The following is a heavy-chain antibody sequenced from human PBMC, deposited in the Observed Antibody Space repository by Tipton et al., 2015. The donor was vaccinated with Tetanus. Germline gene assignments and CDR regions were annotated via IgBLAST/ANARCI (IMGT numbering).Heavy chain of an antibody. D-gene: IGHD3-10*01. Sequence: QLVQSGAEVKKPGASVKVSCKASGYTFTSYGINWVRQAPGQGLEWMGWISSYNGNTNYAQRFQARVTMTTDTSTGTAYMELKSLTSDDTAVYYCARGRWFREVPHWGQGALVTVSS. CDR3: ARGRWFREVPH. CDR1: GYTFTSYG. V-gene: IGHV1-18*01. J-gene: IGHJ4*02. CDR2: ISSYNGNT.